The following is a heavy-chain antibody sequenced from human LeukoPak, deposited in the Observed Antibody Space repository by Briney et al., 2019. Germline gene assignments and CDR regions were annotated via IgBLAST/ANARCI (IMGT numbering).Heavy chain of an antibody. V-gene: IGHV4-38-2*02. Sequence: SGTLSLTCAVSGCSISSGYYWGWIRQPPGKGLEWIGSIYHSGSTYYNPSLKSRVTISVDTSKNQFSLKLSSVTAADTAVYYCARDVGPPRGYCSSTSCFSPLFDPWGQGTLVTVSS. D-gene: IGHD2-2*01. CDR3: ARDVGPPRGYCSSTSCFSPLFDP. CDR1: GCSISSGYY. CDR2: IYHSGST. J-gene: IGHJ5*02.